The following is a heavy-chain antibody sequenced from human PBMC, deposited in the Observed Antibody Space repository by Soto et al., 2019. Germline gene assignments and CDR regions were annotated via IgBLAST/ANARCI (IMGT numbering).Heavy chain of an antibody. CDR1: GGTFSSYA. CDR3: AILDSSGNDY. Sequence: GASVKVSCKASGGTFSSYAISWGRQAPGQGLEWMGGIIPIFGTANYAQKFQGRVTITADESTSTAYMELSSLRSEDTAVYYCAILDSSGNDYWGQGTLVTVSS. CDR2: IIPIFGTA. J-gene: IGHJ4*02. D-gene: IGHD3-22*01. V-gene: IGHV1-69*13.